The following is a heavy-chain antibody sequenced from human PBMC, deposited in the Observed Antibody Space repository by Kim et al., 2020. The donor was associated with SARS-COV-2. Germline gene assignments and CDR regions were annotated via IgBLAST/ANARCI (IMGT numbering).Heavy chain of an antibody. CDR3: STIAVAGS. V-gene: IGHV1-46*01. Sequence: ASVKVSCKASGYTFTSYYLHWVRQAPGQGLEWMGMIHPSNGSTNYTQKFQGRLTLTRDTSTSTVYMELSSLRSEDTAMYYCSTIAVAGSWGQGTLVTVSS. J-gene: IGHJ5*02. CDR1: GYTFTSYY. D-gene: IGHD6-19*01. CDR2: IHPSNGST.